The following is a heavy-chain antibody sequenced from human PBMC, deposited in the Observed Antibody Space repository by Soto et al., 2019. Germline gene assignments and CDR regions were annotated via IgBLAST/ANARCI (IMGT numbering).Heavy chain of an antibody. Sequence: EASVKVSCKASGYTFTSYGISWVRQAPGQGIERMGWSSAYNGNTNYAQKLQGRVTMTTDTSTSTAYMEMRSLRSDDTAVYYCARGLYYYDSSGYYSHLDCRGQGTLVTVSS. CDR1: GYTFTSYG. D-gene: IGHD3-22*01. CDR3: ARGLYYYDSSGYYSHLDC. CDR2: SSAYNGNT. V-gene: IGHV1-18*04. J-gene: IGHJ4*02.